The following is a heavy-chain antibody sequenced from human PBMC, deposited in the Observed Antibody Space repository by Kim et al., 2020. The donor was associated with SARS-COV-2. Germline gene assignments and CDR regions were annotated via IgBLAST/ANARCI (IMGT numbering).Heavy chain of an antibody. Sequence: SETLSLTCTVSGGSISSYYWSWIRQPPGKGLEWIGYIYYSGSTNYNPSLKSRVTISVDTSKNQFSLKLSSVTAADTAVYYCARGSPDYYDSSGSYSDSYYFDYWGQGTLVTVSS. D-gene: IGHD3-22*01. CDR1: GGSISSYY. J-gene: IGHJ4*02. CDR3: ARGSPDYYDSSGSYSDSYYFDY. V-gene: IGHV4-59*08. CDR2: IYYSGST.